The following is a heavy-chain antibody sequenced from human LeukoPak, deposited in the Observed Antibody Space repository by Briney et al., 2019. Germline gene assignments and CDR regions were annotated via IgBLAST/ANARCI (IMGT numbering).Heavy chain of an antibody. CDR2: INPSGGST. D-gene: IGHD3-10*01. J-gene: IGHJ6*03. CDR1: GYTFTSYG. Sequence: ASVKVSCKASGYTFTSYGITWVRQAPGQGLEWMGIINPSGGSTSYAQKFQGRVTMTRDTSTSTVYMELSSLRSEDTAVYYCARARLVRGVITYYYYYMDVWGKGTTVTISS. CDR3: ARARLVRGVITYYYYYMDV. V-gene: IGHV1-46*01.